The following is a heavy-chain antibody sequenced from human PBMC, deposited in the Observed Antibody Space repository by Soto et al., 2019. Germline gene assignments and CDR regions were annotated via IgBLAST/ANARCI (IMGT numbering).Heavy chain of an antibody. D-gene: IGHD2-21*02. V-gene: IGHV4-39*01. Sequence: QLQLQESGPGLVKPSETLSLTCTVSGGSISSSSYYWAWIRQPPGKGLEWIGSIYYNGRTYYNPSLKSRVTISVDTSKNQFSLKLSSVPAADPAVYYGARQTHSGDKPSGLDVWGQGTTVTVSS. CDR2: IYYNGRT. CDR3: ARQTHSGDKPSGLDV. J-gene: IGHJ6*02. CDR1: GGSISSSSYY.